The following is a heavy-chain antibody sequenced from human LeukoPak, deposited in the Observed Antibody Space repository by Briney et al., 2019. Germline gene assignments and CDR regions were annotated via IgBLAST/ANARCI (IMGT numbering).Heavy chain of an antibody. CDR1: GGSISSYY. J-gene: IGHJ4*02. Sequence: PSETLSLTCTVSGGSISSYYWSWIRQPAGKGLEWIGRIYTSGSTNYNPSLKSRVTLSVDTSKDQFSLKLSSVTAADTAVYYCARMHYYDSSGYYYFDYWGQGTVVTVSS. V-gene: IGHV4-4*07. CDR2: IYTSGST. D-gene: IGHD3-22*01. CDR3: ARMHYYDSSGYYYFDY.